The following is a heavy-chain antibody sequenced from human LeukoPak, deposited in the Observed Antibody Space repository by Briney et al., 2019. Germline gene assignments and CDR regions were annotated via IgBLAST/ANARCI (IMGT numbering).Heavy chain of an antibody. CDR2: INYSGNT. CDR3: ARYWWSGAAPGSGFDP. V-gene: IGHV4-59*08. Sequence: SETLSLTCTVSGGSMSSYYWNWIRQPPGKGLEWIGYINYSGNTNYNPSLKSRVTISIDTSKNQFSLKLSSVTAADTAVYYCARYWWSGAAPGSGFDPWGQGTLVTVSS. CDR1: GGSMSSYY. D-gene: IGHD2-15*01. J-gene: IGHJ5*02.